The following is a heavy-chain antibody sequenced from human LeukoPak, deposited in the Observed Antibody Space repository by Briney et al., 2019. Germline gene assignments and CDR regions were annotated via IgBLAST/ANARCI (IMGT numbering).Heavy chain of an antibody. CDR1: GGSISNYY. Sequence: SETLSLTCTVSGGSISNYYWSWMRQPPGEGLEWIGYIYYSGSTNYNPSLKSRVTISVHTSKNQFSLKLSSVAAADTAVYYCARVQIGYTYGLFDYWGQGTLVTVSS. V-gene: IGHV4-59*01. CDR3: ARVQIGYTYGLFDY. CDR2: IYYSGST. J-gene: IGHJ4*02. D-gene: IGHD5-18*01.